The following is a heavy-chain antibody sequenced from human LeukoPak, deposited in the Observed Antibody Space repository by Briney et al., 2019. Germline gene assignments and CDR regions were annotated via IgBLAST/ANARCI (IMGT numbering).Heavy chain of an antibody. CDR2: ISSSSSYI. CDR1: GFTFSSYS. Sequence: GSLRLSCAASGFTFSSYSMNWVRQAPGKGLEWVSSISSSSSYIYYADSVKGRFTISRDNAKNSLYLQMNSLRAEDTAVYYCAKITYDSSGNDYWGQGTLVTVSS. D-gene: IGHD3-22*01. J-gene: IGHJ4*02. V-gene: IGHV3-21*01. CDR3: AKITYDSSGNDY.